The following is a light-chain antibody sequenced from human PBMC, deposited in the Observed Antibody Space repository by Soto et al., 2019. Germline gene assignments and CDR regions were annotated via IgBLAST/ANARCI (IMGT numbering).Light chain of an antibody. V-gene: IGLV2-14*03. Sequence: QSALTQPASVSGSPGQSITISCTGTSSDFGAYNYVSWHRQHPGKAPKLMIYDVSNRPSGVSNRFSGSKSGNTASLTISGLQAEDEADYYCSSYTSSSTWVFGGGTQLTVL. CDR2: DVS. J-gene: IGLJ3*02. CDR3: SSYTSSSTWV. CDR1: SSDFGAYNY.